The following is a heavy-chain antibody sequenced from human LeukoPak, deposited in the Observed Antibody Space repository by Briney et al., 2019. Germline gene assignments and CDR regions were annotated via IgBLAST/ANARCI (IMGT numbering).Heavy chain of an antibody. CDR3: ARGRGNYYAFDI. CDR2: IYYSGST. J-gene: IGHJ3*02. CDR1: GGSISSSSYY. Sequence: PSETLSLTCTVSGGSISSSSYYWGWIRQPPGKGLEWIGSIYYSGSTYYNPSLKSRVTISADTSKNQFSLKLSSVTAADTAVYYCARGRGNYYAFDIWGQGTMVTVSS. V-gene: IGHV4-39*01. D-gene: IGHD1-26*01.